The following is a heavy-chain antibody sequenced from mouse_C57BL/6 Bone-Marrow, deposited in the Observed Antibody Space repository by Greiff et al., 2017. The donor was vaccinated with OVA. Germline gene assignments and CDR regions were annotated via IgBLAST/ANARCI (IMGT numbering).Heavy chain of an antibody. Sequence: VKLQQSGAELVRPGASVTLSCKASGYTFTDYEMHWVKQTPVHGLEWIGAIDPETGGTAYNQKFKGKAILTADKSSSTAYMELRSLTSEDSAVYYCTRGYGSSYEYFDVWGTGTTVTVSS. CDR1: GYTFTDYE. J-gene: IGHJ1*03. CDR2: IDPETGGT. D-gene: IGHD1-1*01. CDR3: TRGYGSSYEYFDV. V-gene: IGHV1-15*01.